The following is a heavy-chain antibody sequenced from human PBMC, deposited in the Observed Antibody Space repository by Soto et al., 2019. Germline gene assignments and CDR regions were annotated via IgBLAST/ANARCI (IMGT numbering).Heavy chain of an antibody. CDR3: ANSWTTLTTGFDF. D-gene: IGHD4-17*01. J-gene: IGHJ4*02. Sequence: GGSLRLSCVASGFTFSNYAMHWVRQAPGKGLGWVAVISSDGSEKYYLDSVRDRFTISRDNSKNTLYLQMNNLRPEDTAMYYCANSWTTLTTGFDFWGQGALVTVS. V-gene: IGHV3-30*18. CDR2: ISSDGSEK. CDR1: GFTFSNYA.